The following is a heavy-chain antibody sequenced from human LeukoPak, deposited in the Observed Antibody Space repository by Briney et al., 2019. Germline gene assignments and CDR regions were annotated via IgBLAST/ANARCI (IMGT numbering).Heavy chain of an antibody. CDR1: GGTFSSYA. CDR3: ARDYYDSSGPPRDY. CDR2: INPSGGST. J-gene: IGHJ4*02. Sequence: EASVKVSCKAYGGTFSSYAISWVRQAPGQGLEWMGIINPSGGSTSYAQKFQGRVTMTRDTSTSTVYMELSSLRSEDTAVYYCARDYYDSSGPPRDYWGQGTLVTVSS. V-gene: IGHV1-46*01. D-gene: IGHD3-22*01.